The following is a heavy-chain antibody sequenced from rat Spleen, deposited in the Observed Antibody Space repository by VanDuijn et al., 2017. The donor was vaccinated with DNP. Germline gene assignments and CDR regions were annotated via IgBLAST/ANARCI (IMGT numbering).Heavy chain of an antibody. CDR3: ARLGRDSYAHV. J-gene: IGHJ2*01. Sequence: EVQLVESGGDLVQPGRSLKVSCVASGFRFNNYWMTWIRQVPGKGLEWFASITSSGSDTYYPDSVKGRFTISRDNARNTLYLQMDSLRSEDTATYYCARLGRDSYAHVWGQGVMVTVSS. V-gene: IGHV5-31*01. CDR2: ITSSGSDT. D-gene: IGHD1-12*01. CDR1: GFRFNNYW.